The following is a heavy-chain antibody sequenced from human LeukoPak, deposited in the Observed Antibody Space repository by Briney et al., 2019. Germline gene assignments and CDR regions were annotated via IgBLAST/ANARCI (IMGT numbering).Heavy chain of an antibody. D-gene: IGHD3-22*01. Sequence: GESLKISCKGSGYSFTNYWIAWVRQMPGKGLEWMGIIYAGDSDTRYSPSFQGQVTISADRSISTAYLQWSSLKASDTAMYYCARRVDSGFSFDFWGQGTLVTVSS. V-gene: IGHV5-51*01. CDR3: ARRVDSGFSFDF. CDR1: GYSFTNYW. CDR2: IYAGDSDT. J-gene: IGHJ4*02.